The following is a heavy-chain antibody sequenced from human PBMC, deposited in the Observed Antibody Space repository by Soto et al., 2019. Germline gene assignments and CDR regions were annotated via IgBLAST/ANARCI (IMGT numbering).Heavy chain of an antibody. D-gene: IGHD3-3*01. CDR1: GYTFTSYA. CDR2: INAGNGNT. CDR3: ARDQLITIFGVVRSLAGWFDP. Sequence: QVQLVQSGAEVKKPGASVKVSCKASGYTFTSYAMHWVRQAPGQRLEWMGWINAGNGNTKYSQKFQGRVTITRDTSASTAYMELSSLRSEDTAVYYCARDQLITIFGVVRSLAGWFDPWGQGTLVTVSS. V-gene: IGHV1-3*01. J-gene: IGHJ5*02.